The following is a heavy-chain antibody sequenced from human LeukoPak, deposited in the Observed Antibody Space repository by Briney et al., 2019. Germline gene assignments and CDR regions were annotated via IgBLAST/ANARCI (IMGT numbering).Heavy chain of an antibody. Sequence: GESLRLSCEVSGVTVTSSYMSWVRQAPGKGLEWVSVIYSGGDTYYADSVKGRCTVSRDISKNTLYLQMNSLRAEDTAVYYCARGNTGYNSNWGRDFDCWGQGTLVTVSS. D-gene: IGHD4-11*01. CDR1: GVTVTSSY. CDR3: ARGNTGYNSNWGRDFDC. CDR2: IYSGGDT. J-gene: IGHJ4*02. V-gene: IGHV3-66*01.